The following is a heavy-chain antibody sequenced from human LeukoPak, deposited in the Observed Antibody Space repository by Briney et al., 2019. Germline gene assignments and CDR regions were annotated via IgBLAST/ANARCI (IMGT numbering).Heavy chain of an antibody. V-gene: IGHV4-59*01. J-gene: IGHJ4*02. CDR1: GGSFSGYY. D-gene: IGHD3-22*01. CDR3: AREGYYDSSGYSGFDY. Sequence: SEALSLTCAVYGGSFSGYYWSWIRQPPGKGLEWIGYIYYSGSTNYNPSLKSRVTISVDTSKNQFSLKLNSVTAADTAVYYCAREGYYDSSGYSGFDYWGQGTLVTVSS. CDR2: IYYSGST.